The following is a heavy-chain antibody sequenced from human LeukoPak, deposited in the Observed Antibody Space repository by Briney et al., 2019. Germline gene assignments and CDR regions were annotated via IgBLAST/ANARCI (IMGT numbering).Heavy chain of an antibody. CDR3: ARDLDAFDI. CDR2: IYYTGSA. V-gene: IGHV4-31*03. Sequence: SETLSLTCTVSGASIGSGGFYWTWLRQHGGKGLEWIGYIYYTGSAEYNPSLKSRVTLSVDPSRSHFSLNLTSVTAADTAVYYCARDLDAFDIWGQGTMVTVSS. CDR1: GASIGSGGFY. J-gene: IGHJ3*02.